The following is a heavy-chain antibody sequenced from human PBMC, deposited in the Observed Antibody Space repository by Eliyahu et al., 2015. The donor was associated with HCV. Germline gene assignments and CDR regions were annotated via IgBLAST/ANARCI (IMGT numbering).Heavy chain of an antibody. CDR1: GGSISSSSYY. CDR2: IYYSGST. J-gene: IGHJ4*02. CDR3: ASGAQDTAMVPGFDY. V-gene: IGHV4-39*01. D-gene: IGHD5-18*01. Sequence: QLQLQESGPGLVKPSETLSLTCTVSGGSISSSSYYWGWIRQPPGKGLEWIGSIYYSGSTYYNPSLKSRVTISVDTSKNQFSLKLSSVTAADTAVYYCASGAQDTAMVPGFDYWGQGTLVTVSS.